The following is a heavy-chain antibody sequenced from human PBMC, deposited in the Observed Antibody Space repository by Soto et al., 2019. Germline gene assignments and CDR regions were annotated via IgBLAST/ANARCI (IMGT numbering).Heavy chain of an antibody. CDR2: TYYRSKWYN. CDR1: GDSVSSNSAA. J-gene: IGHJ6*03. CDR3: ARDLPYCSSTSCYYYYYYMDV. Sequence: SPTLSLTCAISGDSVSSNSAAWNWIRQSPSRGLEWLGRTYYRSKWYNDYAVSVKSRITINPDTSKNQFSLQLNSVTPEDTAVYYCARDLPYCSSTSCYYYYYYMDVWGKGTTVTVSS. D-gene: IGHD2-2*01. V-gene: IGHV6-1*01.